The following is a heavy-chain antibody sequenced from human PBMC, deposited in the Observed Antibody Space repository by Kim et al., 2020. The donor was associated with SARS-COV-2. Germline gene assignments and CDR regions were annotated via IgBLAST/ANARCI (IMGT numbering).Heavy chain of an antibody. CDR1: GGSISSSNW. CDR2: IYHSGST. J-gene: IGHJ5*02. Sequence: SETLSLTCAVSGGSISSSNWWSWVRQPPGKGLEWIGEIYHSGSTNYNPSLKSRVTISVDKSKNQFSLKLSSVTAADTAVYYCARDAMRGSSWYSFDPWGQGTLVTVSS. V-gene: IGHV4-4*02. D-gene: IGHD6-13*01. CDR3: ARDAMRGSSWYSFDP.